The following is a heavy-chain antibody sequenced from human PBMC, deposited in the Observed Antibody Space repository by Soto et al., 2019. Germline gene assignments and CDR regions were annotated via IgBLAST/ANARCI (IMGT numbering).Heavy chain of an antibody. J-gene: IGHJ6*03. Sequence: QVQLVQSGAEVKKPGSSVKVSCKASGGTFSSYTISWVRQAPGQGLECMGRIIPILGIANYAQKFQGRVTITGDKSTSTAYMELSSLRSEDTAVYYCARDGEMTTVTSRYYYMDVWGKGTTVTVSS. V-gene: IGHV1-69*08. CDR3: ARDGEMTTVTSRYYYMDV. D-gene: IGHD4-4*01. CDR2: IIPILGIA. CDR1: GGTFSSYT.